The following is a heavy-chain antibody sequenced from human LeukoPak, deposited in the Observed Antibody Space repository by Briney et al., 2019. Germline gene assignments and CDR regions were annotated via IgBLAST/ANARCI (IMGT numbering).Heavy chain of an antibody. CDR1: GFTFSRYR. CDR3: ATDFRLSGDNY. CDR2: ISISISYI. Sequence: GGSLRLSCAASGFTFSRYRMNWVRQARGKGGELVSSISISISYISYSDSLHGRFTISRDNAKNSLYLQMNSLRAEDTAVYYCATDFRLSGDNYWGQGTLVTVSS. V-gene: IGHV3-21*01. J-gene: IGHJ4*02. D-gene: IGHD2-21*01.